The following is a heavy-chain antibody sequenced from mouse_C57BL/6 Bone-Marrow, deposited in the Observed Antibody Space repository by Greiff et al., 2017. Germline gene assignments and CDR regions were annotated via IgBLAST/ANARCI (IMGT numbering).Heavy chain of an antibody. CDR3: ARGGSVVPHWYFDV. V-gene: IGHV3-1*02. J-gene: IGHJ1*01. CDR2: IQYSGST. CDR1: GYSFTSGYN. Sequence: EVQLQESGPDLVKPSQSLSLTCTVTGYSFTSGYNWHWIRQFPGNKLEWMGYIQYSGSTNYNPSLKSRISITRNTSKSQFFLQLNSVTTEDTATYYCARGGSVVPHWYFDVWGAGTTVTVSS. D-gene: IGHD1-1*01.